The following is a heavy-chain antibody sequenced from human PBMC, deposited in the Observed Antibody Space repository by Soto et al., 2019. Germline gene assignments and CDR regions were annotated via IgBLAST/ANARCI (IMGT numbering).Heavy chain of an antibody. D-gene: IGHD6-6*01. CDR1: GFTVSSNY. J-gene: IGHJ4*02. CDR3: ARALIAARALGY. Sequence: GGSLRLSCAASGFTVSSNYMSWVRQAPGKGLEWVSVIYSGGSTYYADSVKGRFTISRDNSKNTLYLQMNSLRAEDTAVYYCARALIAARALGYWGQGTLVTVSS. CDR2: IYSGGST. V-gene: IGHV3-53*01.